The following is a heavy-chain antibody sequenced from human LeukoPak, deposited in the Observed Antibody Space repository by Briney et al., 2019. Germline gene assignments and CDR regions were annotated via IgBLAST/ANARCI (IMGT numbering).Heavy chain of an antibody. CDR3: AKDGSWSCTD. CDR2: IAHHGSNT. CDR1: GFTFSRYA. D-gene: IGHD2-8*02. Sequence: GGSLRLSCAASGFTFSRYAMHWVRQGPGKGLEWVAYIAHHGSNTYYADSVKGRFTISRDNSKRTLYLQMNSLRGDDTAVYYCAKDGSWSCTDWGQGTLVTDSS. J-gene: IGHJ4*02. V-gene: IGHV3-30*02.